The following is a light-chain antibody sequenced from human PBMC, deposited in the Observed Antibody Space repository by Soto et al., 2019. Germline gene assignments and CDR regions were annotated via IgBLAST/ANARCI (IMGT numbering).Light chain of an antibody. J-gene: IGKJ4*01. V-gene: IGKV1-27*01. CDR1: QGINNF. CDR3: QKYDSVLLT. Sequence: DIQMTQSPSSLSASVGDRVTITCRASQGINNFVAWYQQKPGEVPKLLIYAASTLQSGVPSRFSGSGFGTDFVLTISSLEPEDVATYYCQKYDSVLLTFGGGTRVEIK. CDR2: AAS.